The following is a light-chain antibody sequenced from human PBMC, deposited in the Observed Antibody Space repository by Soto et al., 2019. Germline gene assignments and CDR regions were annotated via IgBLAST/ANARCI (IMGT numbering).Light chain of an antibody. V-gene: IGLV2-14*03. Sequence: QSVLTQPASVFGSPGQSITFSCTGTSSDVGGHNFVSWYQQHPGKAPKLMIYEVSSRPSGVSNRFSGSKSGNTASLTISGLQPEDEADYYCSSYTTSTTVVFGTGTKLTVL. CDR1: SSDVGGHNF. CDR3: SSYTTSTTVV. CDR2: EVS. J-gene: IGLJ1*01.